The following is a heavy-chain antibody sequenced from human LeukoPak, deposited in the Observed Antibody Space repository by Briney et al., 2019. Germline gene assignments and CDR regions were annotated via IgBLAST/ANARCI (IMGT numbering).Heavy chain of an antibody. CDR3: ARGDDFSGDH. Sequence: GGSLRLSCAVSGFTFSNFWMSWVRQAPGRGLEWVANIHPEGNEKYHVESVKGRFTISRDNAKNLLFLQMNGLRVEDTAVYYCARGDDFSGDHWGQGTLDTVSS. D-gene: IGHD1-1*01. CDR2: IHPEGNEK. CDR1: GFTFSNFW. V-gene: IGHV3-7*04. J-gene: IGHJ4*02.